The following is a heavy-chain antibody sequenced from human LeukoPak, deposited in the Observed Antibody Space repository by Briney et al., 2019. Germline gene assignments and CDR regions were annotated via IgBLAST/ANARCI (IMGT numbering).Heavy chain of an antibody. CDR3: ARGSTMVRGVIIPRRGCAFDI. D-gene: IGHD3-10*01. Sequence: PGGSLRLSCAASGFTFSSYWMSWVRQAPGKGLEWIGEINHSGSTNYNPSLKSRVTISVDTSKNQFSLKLSSVTAADTAVYYCARGSTMVRGVIIPRRGCAFDIWGQGTMVTVSS. CDR2: INHSGST. J-gene: IGHJ3*02. V-gene: IGHV4-34*01. CDR1: GFTFSSYW.